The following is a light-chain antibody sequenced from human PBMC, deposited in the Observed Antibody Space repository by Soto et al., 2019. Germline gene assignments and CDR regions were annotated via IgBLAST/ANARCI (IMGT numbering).Light chain of an antibody. V-gene: IGLV1-47*01. CDR1: SSNIGSNY. Sequence: QSVLTQPPSASGTPGQRVTISCSGSSSNIGSNYVYWYQQLPGTAPKLFIYKNNQRPPGVPDRFSGSKSGTSASLAISGLRSEDEGDYYWAAWDDSLSGPVFGGGTKLTVL. CDR2: KNN. CDR3: AAWDDSLSGPV. J-gene: IGLJ3*02.